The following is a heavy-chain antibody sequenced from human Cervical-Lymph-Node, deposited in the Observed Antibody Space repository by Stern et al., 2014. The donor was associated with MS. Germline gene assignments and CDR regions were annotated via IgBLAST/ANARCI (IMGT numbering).Heavy chain of an antibody. D-gene: IGHD3-10*01. CDR3: ARQAQDYYASGSYHH. CDR1: GGSISSRGYY. Sequence: QLQLQESGPGLVKPSETLSLTCTVSGGSISSRGYYWAWIRQPPGKGLEWIGSVYHGGGSYYKPSLQSRLTIFVDTSNNQIYLKMTSVTAADTAVYFCARQAQDYYASGSYHHWGQGILVTVSS. V-gene: IGHV4-39*01. CDR2: VYHGGGS. J-gene: IGHJ4*02.